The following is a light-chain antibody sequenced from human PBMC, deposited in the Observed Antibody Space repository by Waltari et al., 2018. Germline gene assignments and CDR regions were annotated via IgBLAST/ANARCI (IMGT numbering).Light chain of an antibody. V-gene: IGKV3-11*01. CDR1: HSVSSN. J-gene: IGKJ5*01. Sequence: EIVLTQSPATLSLSPGERATLPCRASHSVSSNLAWYQQKPGQSPRLLIYDASKRATCIPVRFSGSGSGTDFTLTISSLEPEDFAVYYCQQRSNWPITFGQGTRLEIK. CDR3: QQRSNWPIT. CDR2: DAS.